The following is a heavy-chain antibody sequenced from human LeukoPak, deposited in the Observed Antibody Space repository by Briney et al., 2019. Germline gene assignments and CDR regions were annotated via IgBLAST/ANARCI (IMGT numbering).Heavy chain of an antibody. CDR1: GGSFSGYY. J-gene: IGHJ3*02. V-gene: IGHV4-34*01. CDR2: INHSGST. D-gene: IGHD6-19*01. CDR3: AFRLVHGAFDI. Sequence: PSETLSLTCAVYGGSFSGYYWSWICQPPGKGLEWIGEINHSGSTNYNPSLKSRVTISVDTSKNQFSLKLSSVTAADTAVYYCAFRLVHGAFDIWGQGTMVTVSS.